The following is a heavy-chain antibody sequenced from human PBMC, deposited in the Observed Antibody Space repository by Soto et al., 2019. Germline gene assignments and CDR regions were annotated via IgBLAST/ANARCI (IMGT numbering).Heavy chain of an antibody. CDR3: ARYVNPYDTAVWFDP. V-gene: IGHV4-59*01. J-gene: IGHJ5*02. D-gene: IGHD3-9*01. Sequence: QVQLQESGPGLVKPSETLSLTCTVSGGSTRNYFWSWLRQPPGKGLEWIGCIYYSGTTNYNSSLKSRVTISLDTSKNQFSLRLRSVSAADTAVYYCARYVNPYDTAVWFDPWGQGTLGTVSS. CDR2: IYYSGTT. CDR1: GGSTRNYF.